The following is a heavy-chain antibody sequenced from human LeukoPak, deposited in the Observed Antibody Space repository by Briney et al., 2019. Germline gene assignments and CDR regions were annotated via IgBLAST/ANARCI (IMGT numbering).Heavy chain of an antibody. V-gene: IGHV5-51*01. Sequence: HGESLKISCESFGYNFPSYWIGWVRQMPGKGLEWVGIIYPANSETGYSPSFQGQVTISADKSISTAYLQWSSLKASDTAMYYCARRINYDFWSGYYRGDAFDIWGQGTMVTVSS. D-gene: IGHD3-3*01. CDR3: ARRINYDFWSGYYRGDAFDI. J-gene: IGHJ3*02. CDR2: IYPANSET. CDR1: GYNFPSYW.